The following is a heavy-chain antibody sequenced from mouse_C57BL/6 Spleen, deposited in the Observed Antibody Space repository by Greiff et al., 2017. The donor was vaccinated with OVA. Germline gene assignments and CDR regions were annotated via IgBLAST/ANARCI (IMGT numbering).Heavy chain of an antibody. CDR1: GFNIKDYY. Sequence: VQLKQSGAELVKPGASVKLSCTASGFNIKDYYMHWVKQRTEQGLEWIGRIDPEDGETKYAPNFQGKATITADTSSNTAYLQLSSLTSEDTAVYYCARYYGGAMDYWGQGTSVTVSS. V-gene: IGHV14-2*01. J-gene: IGHJ4*01. CDR3: ARYYGGAMDY. CDR2: IDPEDGET. D-gene: IGHD1-1*01.